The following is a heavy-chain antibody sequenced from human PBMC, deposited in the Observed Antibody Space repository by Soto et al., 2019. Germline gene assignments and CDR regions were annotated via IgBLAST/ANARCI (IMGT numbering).Heavy chain of an antibody. J-gene: IGHJ4*02. CDR1: GGSISSYY. D-gene: IGHD3-22*01. CDR3: ARGGGDYYDSSGYLDY. CDR2: IYYSGST. V-gene: IGHV4-59*01. Sequence: SETLSLTCTVSGGSISSYYWSWIRQPPGKGLEWIGYIYYSGSTNYNPSLKSRVTISVDTSKNQFSLKLSSVTAADTAVYYCARGGGDYYDSSGYLDYWGQGTLVTVSS.